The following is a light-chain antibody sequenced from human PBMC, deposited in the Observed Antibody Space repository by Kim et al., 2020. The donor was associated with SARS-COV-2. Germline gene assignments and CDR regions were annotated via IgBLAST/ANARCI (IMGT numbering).Light chain of an antibody. V-gene: IGLV1-44*01. CDR2: SND. Sequence: PGQRVTISCSGSSSNIGSNTVNWYQQLPGTAPTLLIYSNDQRPSGVPDRFSGSKSGTSASLAISGLQSEDEADYYCASWDATLKGVFGGGTKLTVL. J-gene: IGLJ3*02. CDR3: ASWDATLKGV. CDR1: SSNIGSNT.